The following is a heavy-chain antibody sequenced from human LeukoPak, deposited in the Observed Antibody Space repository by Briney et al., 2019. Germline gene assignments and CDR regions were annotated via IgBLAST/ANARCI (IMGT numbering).Heavy chain of an antibody. J-gene: IGHJ6*03. CDR2: MNPNSGNT. V-gene: IGHV1-8*03. CDR1: GYTFTSYD. CDR3: ARDSDYSSPMVMDV. D-gene: IGHD4-11*01. Sequence: ASVKVSCKASGYTFTSYDINWVRQATGQGLEWMGWMNPNSGNTGYAQKFQGRVTITRNTSISTAYMELSSLRSEDTAVYYCARDSDYSSPMVMDVWGKGTTVTVSS.